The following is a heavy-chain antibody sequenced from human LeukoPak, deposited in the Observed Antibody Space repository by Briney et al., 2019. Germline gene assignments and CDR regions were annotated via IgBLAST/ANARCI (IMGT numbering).Heavy chain of an antibody. J-gene: IGHJ5*02. CDR3: ARRVIMSATGVPDTWLDP. CDR1: GGSISNYY. D-gene: IGHD2-8*02. Sequence: SETLSLTCTVSGGSISNYYWNWIRRPPGKGLEWGGHICYSGGTKYNPSLQSRVTISIDTSKNQFSLNLSSVTAADTAVYYCARRVIMSATGVPDTWLDPWGQGILVTVSS. CDR2: ICYSGGT. V-gene: IGHV4-59*08.